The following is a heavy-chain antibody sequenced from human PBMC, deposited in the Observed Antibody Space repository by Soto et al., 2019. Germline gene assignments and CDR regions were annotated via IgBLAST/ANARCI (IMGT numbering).Heavy chain of an antibody. V-gene: IGHV3-74*01. D-gene: IGHD1-26*01. CDR1: GFAFTSHW. Sequence: GGSLRHSCEASGFAFTSHWMHWVRQAPGKGLVWVSGIKSDGTTTTYADSVKGRFTISRDNAKNTLYLQMNSLGAEDTAVYHCSSLFAWTYYPRPFDSWGPAPQVTVAP. CDR2: IKSDGTTT. J-gene: IGHJ4*02. CDR3: SSLFAWTYYPRPFDS.